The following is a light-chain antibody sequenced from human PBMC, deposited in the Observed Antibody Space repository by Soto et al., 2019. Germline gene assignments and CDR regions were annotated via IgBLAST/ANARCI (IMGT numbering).Light chain of an antibody. Sequence: QSVLTQPASVSGSPGQSITISCTGTSSDVGGYNYVSWYQQHPGKAPKLMIYDVINRPSGVSNRFSGSKSGNSASLTISGLQAEDEADYYCSSSTSSSTYVVFGGGTKLTVL. CDR3: SSSTSSSTYVV. V-gene: IGLV2-14*03. CDR1: SSDVGGYNY. CDR2: DVI. J-gene: IGLJ2*01.